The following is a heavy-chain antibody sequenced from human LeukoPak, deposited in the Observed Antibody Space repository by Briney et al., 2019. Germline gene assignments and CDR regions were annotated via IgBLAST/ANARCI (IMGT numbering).Heavy chain of an antibody. V-gene: IGHV1-69*13. CDR1: GGTFSSYA. CDR2: IIPIFGTA. CDR3: ARVEYYDSSGYFRWDAFDI. D-gene: IGHD3-22*01. J-gene: IGHJ3*02. Sequence: GASVKVSCKASGGTFSSYAISWGRQAPGQGLEWMGGIIPIFGTANYAQKFQGRVTITADESTSTAYMELSSLRSEDTAVYYCARVEYYDSSGYFRWDAFDIWGQGTMVTVSS.